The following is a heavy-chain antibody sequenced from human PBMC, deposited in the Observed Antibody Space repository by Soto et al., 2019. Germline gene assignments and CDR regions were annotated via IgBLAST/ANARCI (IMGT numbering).Heavy chain of an antibody. J-gene: IGHJ5*02. CDR1: GGSFSGYY. CDR3: ARGYYDFWSGYPATNWFDP. CDR2: INHSGST. D-gene: IGHD3-3*01. V-gene: IGHV4-34*01. Sequence: SETLSLTCAVYGGSFSGYYWSWIRQPPGKGLEWIGEINHSGSTNYNPSLKSRVTISVDTSKNQFSLKLSSVTAADTAVYYCARGYYDFWSGYPATNWFDPWGQGTLVT.